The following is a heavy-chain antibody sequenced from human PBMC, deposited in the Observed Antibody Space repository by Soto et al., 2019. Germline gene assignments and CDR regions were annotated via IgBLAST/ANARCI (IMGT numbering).Heavy chain of an antibody. J-gene: IGHJ4*02. CDR3: ARTLGYCSSTRCYKWTEFDY. CDR2: IDWDDDK. V-gene: IGHV2-70*04. CDR1: GFSLSTSEMR. Sequence: SGPTLVKPTQTLTLACSFSGFSLSTSEMRVSWIRHPLGKALDWLARIDWDDDKFYSTYLKTRLTISKDASKNQVVLTMTNMDPVKTATYYCARTLGYCSSTRCYKWTEFDYWGQGTLVTVYS. D-gene: IGHD2-2*02.